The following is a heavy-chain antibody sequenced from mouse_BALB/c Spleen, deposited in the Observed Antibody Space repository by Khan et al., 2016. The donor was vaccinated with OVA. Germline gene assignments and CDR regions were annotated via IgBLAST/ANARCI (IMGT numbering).Heavy chain of an antibody. J-gene: IGHJ4*01. Sequence: QVQLQQSGAELARPGASVKLSCKASGYTFADYYINWVKQRTGQGLEWIGEIYPGTGNTYYNEKFKGKATLTTDKSSSTAYMHLSSLTSEDSAVYFCARWGGNYKYYYALDCWGQGTSVTVSS. V-gene: IGHV1-77*01. CDR2: IYPGTGNT. CDR1: GYTFADYY. D-gene: IGHD2-1*01. CDR3: ARWGGNYKYYYALDC.